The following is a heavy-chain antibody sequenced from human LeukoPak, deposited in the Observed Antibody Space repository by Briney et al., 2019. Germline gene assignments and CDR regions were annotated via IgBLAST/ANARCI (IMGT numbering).Heavy chain of an antibody. Sequence: SETLSLTCTVSGGSVSSGSYHWSWIRQPPGKGLEWIGYIYYSGSTNYNPSLKSRVTISVDTSKNQFSLKLSSVTAADTAVYYCASSEVAYCGGDCYSKAFDIWGQGTMVTVSS. J-gene: IGHJ3*02. D-gene: IGHD2-21*02. CDR1: GGSVSSGSYH. V-gene: IGHV4-61*01. CDR2: IYYSGST. CDR3: ASSEVAYCGGDCYSKAFDI.